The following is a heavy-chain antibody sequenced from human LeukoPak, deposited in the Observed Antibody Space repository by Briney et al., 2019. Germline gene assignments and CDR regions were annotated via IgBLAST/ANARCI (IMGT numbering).Heavy chain of an antibody. V-gene: IGHV3-23*01. D-gene: IGHD6-13*01. CDR2: ISGSGGST. CDR3: AKSGGQLVLLGAFDI. J-gene: IGHJ3*02. CDR1: GFTFSSYA. Sequence: GGSLRLSCAASGFTFSSYAMSWVRQAPGKGLEWVSAISGSGGSTYYADSVKGRFTISRDNSKNTLYLQMNSLGAEDTAVYYCAKSGGQLVLLGAFDIWGQGTMVTVSS.